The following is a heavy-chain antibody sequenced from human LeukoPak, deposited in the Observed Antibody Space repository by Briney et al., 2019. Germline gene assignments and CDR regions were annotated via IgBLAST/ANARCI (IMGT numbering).Heavy chain of an antibody. V-gene: IGHV1-2*02. D-gene: IGHD2-2*02. Sequence: ASVKVSCKASGYSFTGYYIHWVRQAPGQGLEWMGWINPNSGGTNYAQKFQGRVTMTRDTSISTAYMELSRLRSDDTAVYYCAKGDIVVLPAGIPHNWFDPWGQGTLVTVSS. CDR3: AKGDIVVLPAGIPHNWFDP. J-gene: IGHJ5*02. CDR1: GYSFTGYY. CDR2: INPNSGGT.